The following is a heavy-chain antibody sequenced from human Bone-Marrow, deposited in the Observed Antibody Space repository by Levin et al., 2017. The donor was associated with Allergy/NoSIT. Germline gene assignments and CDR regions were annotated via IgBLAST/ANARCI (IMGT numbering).Heavy chain of an antibody. CDR1: GGTFSSYA. CDR3: ARVGARYCTGGVCYTGVRWFDP. CDR2: IIPIFGTA. D-gene: IGHD2-8*02. J-gene: IGHJ5*02. V-gene: IGHV1-69*06. Sequence: SVKVSCKASGGTFSSYAISWVRQAPGQGLEWMGGIIPIFGTANYAQKFQGRVTITADKSTSTAYMELSSLRSEDTAVYYCARVGARYCTGGVCYTGVRWFDPWGQGTLVTVSS.